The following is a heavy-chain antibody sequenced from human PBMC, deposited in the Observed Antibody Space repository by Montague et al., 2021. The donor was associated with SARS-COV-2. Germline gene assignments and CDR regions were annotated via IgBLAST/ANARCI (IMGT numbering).Heavy chain of an antibody. Sequence: SETLSLTCAVYGGSFNDYYWSWIRQPPGKGLEWIGQINHSGSTNYNPSLKSRVTISVDTSKNQLSLKLRSMTAADTAVYYCANFTRVAATWGHGTLVTVSS. CDR1: GGSFNDYY. J-gene: IGHJ4*01. CDR3: ANFTRVAAT. D-gene: IGHD2-15*01. CDR2: INHSGST. V-gene: IGHV4-34*01.